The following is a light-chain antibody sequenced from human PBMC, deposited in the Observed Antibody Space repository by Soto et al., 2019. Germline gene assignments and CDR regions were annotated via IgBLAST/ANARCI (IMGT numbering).Light chain of an antibody. CDR3: QQSYGSPT. Sequence: QMTQSPSSLSASVGDRVTITCRASHSVGYSLNWYQQTPGKAPRLLIFGASGLQSGVPTRFSGSGSGTDFTLTISSLQPEDFATYFCQQSYGSPTFGGGTRVEIK. J-gene: IGKJ4*01. CDR1: HSVGYS. V-gene: IGKV1-39*01. CDR2: GAS.